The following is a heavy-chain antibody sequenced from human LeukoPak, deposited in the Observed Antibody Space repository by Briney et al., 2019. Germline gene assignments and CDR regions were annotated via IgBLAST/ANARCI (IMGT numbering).Heavy chain of an antibody. D-gene: IGHD3-22*01. CDR3: ARDKYYYDSSGSIRFDY. CDR1: GGSISSYY. CDR2: IYTSGST. J-gene: IGHJ4*02. Sequence: SETLSLTCTVSGGSISSYYWSWTRQPAGKGLEWIGRIYTSGSTNYNPSLKSRVTMSVDTSKNQFSLKLSSVTAADTAVYYCARDKYYYDSSGSIRFDYWGQGTLVTASS. V-gene: IGHV4-4*07.